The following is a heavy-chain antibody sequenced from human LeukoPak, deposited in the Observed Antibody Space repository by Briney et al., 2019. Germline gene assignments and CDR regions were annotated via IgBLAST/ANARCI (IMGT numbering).Heavy chain of an antibody. CDR3: AKDSLHYYDSSGYYSLYDY. Sequence: GGSLRLSCAASGFTFDDYGMSWVRQAPGKGLEWVSGINWNGGSTGYADSVKGRFTISRDNAKNSLYLQMNSLRAEDTAVYYCAKDSLHYYDSSGYYSLYDYWGQGTLVTVSS. CDR2: INWNGGST. J-gene: IGHJ4*02. CDR1: GFTFDDYG. V-gene: IGHV3-20*04. D-gene: IGHD3-22*01.